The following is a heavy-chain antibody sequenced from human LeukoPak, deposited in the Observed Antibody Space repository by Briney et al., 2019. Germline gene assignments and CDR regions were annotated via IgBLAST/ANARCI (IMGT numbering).Heavy chain of an antibody. J-gene: IGHJ4*02. V-gene: IGHV3-43*01. D-gene: IGHD3-22*01. Sequence: PGGSLRLSCAASGFTFDDYTMHWVRQAPGKGLEWVSLISWDGGSTYYADSVKGRFTISRDNSKNSLYLQMNSLRTEDTALYYCAKDKANYYDSSGYGFDYWGQGTLVTVSS. CDR2: ISWDGGST. CDR3: AKDKANYYDSSGYGFDY. CDR1: GFTFDDYT.